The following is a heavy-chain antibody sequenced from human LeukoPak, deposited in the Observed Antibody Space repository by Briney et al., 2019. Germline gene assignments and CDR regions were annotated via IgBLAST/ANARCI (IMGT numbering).Heavy chain of an antibody. CDR2: IYTGGNT. Sequence: PGGSLRLSCAASGFTVSSNYMNWVRQAPGKGLEWVSVIYTGGNTYYADSVKSRFTISRDSSKNTLYLQMNSLRAEDTAVYYCARDEEFTMVRGVRNYYYYYMDVWGKGTTVTVSS. CDR3: ARDEEFTMVRGVRNYYYYYMDV. V-gene: IGHV3-66*01. J-gene: IGHJ6*03. D-gene: IGHD3-10*01. CDR1: GFTVSSNY.